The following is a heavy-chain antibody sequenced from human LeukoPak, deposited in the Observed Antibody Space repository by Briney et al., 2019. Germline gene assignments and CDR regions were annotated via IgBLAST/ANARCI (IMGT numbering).Heavy chain of an antibody. CDR1: GFTFSIYA. Sequence: GGSLRHSCAASGFTFSIYAMSWVRQAPRKGLEWVSAISGSGGSTYYADSVKGRFTISRDNSKNTLSLQMNSLRADDTDVHYCAKLPYYDFWSGYSPRAYFDYWGQGTLVTVSS. CDR3: AKLPYYDFWSGYSPRAYFDY. V-gene: IGHV3-23*01. D-gene: IGHD3-3*01. J-gene: IGHJ4*02. CDR2: ISGSGGST.